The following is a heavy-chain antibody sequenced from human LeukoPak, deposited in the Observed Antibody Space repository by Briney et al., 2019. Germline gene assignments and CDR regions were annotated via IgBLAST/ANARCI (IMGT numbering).Heavy chain of an antibody. J-gene: IGHJ4*02. CDR1: GFTFDDYG. CDR3: AREGLSSSGRPTQY. D-gene: IGHD6-19*01. CDR2: INWNGGST. V-gene: IGHV3-20*04. Sequence: GGSLRLSCAASGFTFDDYGMSWVRQAPGKGLEWVSGINWNGGSTGYADSVKGRFTISRDNAKNSLYLQMNSLRAEDTAVYYCAREGLSSSGRPTQYWGQGTLVTVSS.